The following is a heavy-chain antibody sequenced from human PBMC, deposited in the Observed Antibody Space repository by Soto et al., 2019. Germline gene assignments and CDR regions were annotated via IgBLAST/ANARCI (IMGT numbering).Heavy chain of an antibody. J-gene: IGHJ6*02. CDR3: ARDRVTGAQDYYYGMDV. Sequence: ASVKVSCKASGYTFTSYAMHLVRQAPGQRLEWMGWINAGNGNTKYSQKFQGRVTITRDTSASTAYMELSSLRSEDTAVYYCARDRVTGAQDYYYGMDVWGQGTTVTVSS. D-gene: IGHD1-20*01. CDR2: INAGNGNT. V-gene: IGHV1-3*01. CDR1: GYTFTSYA.